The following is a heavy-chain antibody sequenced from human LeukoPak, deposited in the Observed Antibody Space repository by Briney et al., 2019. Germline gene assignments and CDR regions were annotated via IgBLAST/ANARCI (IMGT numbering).Heavy chain of an antibody. CDR3: AKVGEHYAPRGYIDWWG. J-gene: IGHJ6*03. CDR2: ISKSNAFI. CDR1: GFSYSDHG. Sequence: PGGSLRISCAASGFSYSDHGMNWIRQAPGKGLEWVSSISKSNAFIYYADSVKGRFTISRDNANNSLFLQMNNLRAEDTAVYFCAKVGEHYAPRGYIDWWGRGKGAAV. D-gene: IGHD2-15*01. V-gene: IGHV3-21*01.